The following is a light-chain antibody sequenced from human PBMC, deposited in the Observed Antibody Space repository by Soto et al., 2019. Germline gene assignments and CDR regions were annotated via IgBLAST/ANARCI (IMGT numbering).Light chain of an antibody. CDR2: ATS. J-gene: IGKJ1*01. CDR3: QQDATTPWT. V-gene: IGKV3-20*01. CDR1: QSFGTNY. Sequence: EIVLTQSPGTLSLSPGERVTLSCRASQSFGTNYLAWYLQKPGQAPSLLIYATSSRATGIPDRFSGSGSGIDFTLSISRLEPEDFAVYSCQQDATTPWTFGQGTKVEIK.